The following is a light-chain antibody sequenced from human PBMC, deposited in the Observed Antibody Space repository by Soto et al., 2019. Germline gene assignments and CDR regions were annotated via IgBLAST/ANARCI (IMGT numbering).Light chain of an antibody. V-gene: IGLV1-40*01. J-gene: IGLJ1*01. CDR2: GNT. Sequence: QSVLTQPPSVSGAPGQRVTISRTGSSSNIGANYDVHWYQHRPGTAPKLLIFGNTNRPSGVPDRFSGSKSGTSASLAITGLQAEDEGDYYCQSYDSTLSARYVLGTGTKVTVL. CDR1: SSNIGANYD. CDR3: QSYDSTLSARYV.